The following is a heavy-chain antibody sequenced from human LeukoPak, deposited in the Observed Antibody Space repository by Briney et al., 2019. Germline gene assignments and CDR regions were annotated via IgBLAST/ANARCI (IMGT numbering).Heavy chain of an antibody. Sequence: SETLSLTCPVSGGSISSYYWSWIRQPPGKGLEWIGYIYYSGSTNYNPSLKSRVTISVDTSKNQFSLKLSSVTAADTAVYYCARRSFSDYWGQGTLVTVSS. V-gene: IGHV4-59*01. CDR2: IYYSGST. D-gene: IGHD6-13*01. CDR1: GGSISSYY. CDR3: ARRSFSDY. J-gene: IGHJ4*02.